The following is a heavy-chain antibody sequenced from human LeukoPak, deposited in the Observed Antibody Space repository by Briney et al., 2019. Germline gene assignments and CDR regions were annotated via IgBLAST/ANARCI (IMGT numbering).Heavy chain of an antibody. D-gene: IGHD3-10*01. V-gene: IGHV3-30*18. CDR2: ISYDGSNK. CDR3: AKMAKVRGVIIDYGMDV. CDR1: GFTFSSYG. J-gene: IGHJ6*02. Sequence: GRSLRLSCAASGFTFSSYGMHWVRQAPGKGLEWVAVISYDGSNKYYADSVKGRFTISRDNSKNTLYLQMNSLRAEDTAVYYCAKMAKVRGVIIDYGMDVWGQGTLVTVSS.